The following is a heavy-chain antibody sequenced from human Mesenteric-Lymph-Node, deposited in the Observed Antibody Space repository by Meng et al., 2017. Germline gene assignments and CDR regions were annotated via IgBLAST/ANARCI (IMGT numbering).Heavy chain of an antibody. D-gene: IGHD3-16*02. CDR2: ISWDGSST. CDR1: GFTFDDYS. V-gene: IGHV3-43*01. Sequence: GESLKISCAVSGFTFDDYSMQWVRQAPGKGLEWVSLISWDGSSTYYGDSVKGRFTIPRDNRKNSLYLQMNSLTFDDTALYYCATTLSLNGIDIWGQGTMVTVSS. J-gene: IGHJ3*02. CDR3: ATTLSLNGIDI.